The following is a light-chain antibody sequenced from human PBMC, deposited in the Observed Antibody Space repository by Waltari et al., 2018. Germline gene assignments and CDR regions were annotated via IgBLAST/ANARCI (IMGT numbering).Light chain of an antibody. Sequence: VMTQSPATPSVSPGERATLSCRASQSVSSNLAWYQQKPGQAPRLLIYGSSTRATGIPARFSGSGSGTEFTLTISSMESEDTAVYYCQQYHNWPPWTFGQGTKVEIK. J-gene: IGKJ1*01. V-gene: IGKV3-15*01. CDR3: QQYHNWPPWT. CDR2: GSS. CDR1: QSVSSN.